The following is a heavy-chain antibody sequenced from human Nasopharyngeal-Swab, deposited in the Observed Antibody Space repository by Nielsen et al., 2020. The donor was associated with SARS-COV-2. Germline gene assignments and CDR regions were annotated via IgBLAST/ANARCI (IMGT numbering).Heavy chain of an antibody. CDR1: GHSFSNYA. CDR2: INTNTGIP. J-gene: IGHJ3*01. V-gene: IGHV7-4-1*02. Sequence: ASVKVSCKTSGHSFSNYAINWVRQAPGQGFEWMGWINTNTGIPTHVQGFTGRFVFSLDTAVSTAFLQINSLKSEDTGLYYCAREVGDAFDVWGQGTMVTVSS. CDR3: AREVGDAFDV.